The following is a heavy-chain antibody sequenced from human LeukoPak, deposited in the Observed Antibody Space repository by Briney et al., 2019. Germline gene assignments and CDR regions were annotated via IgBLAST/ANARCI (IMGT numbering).Heavy chain of an antibody. J-gene: IGHJ5*02. CDR2: ISWNSGSI. CDR1: GFTFDDYA. CDR3: AKDISPWYSSSWFTRDWFDP. D-gene: IGHD6-13*01. Sequence: PGGSLRLSCAASGFTFDDYAMHWVRQAPGKGLEWVSGISWNSGSIGYADSVKGRFTISRDNAKNSLYLQMNSLRAEDTALYYCAKDISPWYSSSWFTRDWFDPWGQGTLVTVSS. V-gene: IGHV3-9*01.